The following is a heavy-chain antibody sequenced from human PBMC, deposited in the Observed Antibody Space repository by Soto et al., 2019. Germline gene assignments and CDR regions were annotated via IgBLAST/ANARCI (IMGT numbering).Heavy chain of an antibody. D-gene: IGHD2-21*02. CDR1: GGTFSSYA. Sequence: QVQLVQSGAEVKKPGSSVKVSCKASGGTFSSYAISWVRQAPGQGLEWMGGIIPIFGTANYAQKFQGRVTITADESTSTAYMELSSLRSEDTAVYYCARVGEGIVVVTAFYDYYYGMDVWGQGTTVTVSS. CDR3: ARVGEGIVVVTAFYDYYYGMDV. J-gene: IGHJ6*02. V-gene: IGHV1-69*01. CDR2: IIPIFGTA.